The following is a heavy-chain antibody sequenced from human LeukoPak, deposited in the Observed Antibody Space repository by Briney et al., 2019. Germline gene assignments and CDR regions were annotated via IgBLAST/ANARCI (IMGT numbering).Heavy chain of an antibody. CDR2: INHSGST. CDR1: SGCFTGYY. CDR3: GRGGYGIVVVVPLEV. J-gene: IGHJ6*02. V-gene: IGHV4-34*01. Sequence: PSETLSLTPAVYSGCFTGYYWNWIRPAPRKGLEWSGEINHSGSTNYNPSLKSRVTISVDTSKNQFSLKLSSVTAADAAVYYCGRGGYGIVVVVPLEVWGQGTTVTVPS. D-gene: IGHD2-15*01.